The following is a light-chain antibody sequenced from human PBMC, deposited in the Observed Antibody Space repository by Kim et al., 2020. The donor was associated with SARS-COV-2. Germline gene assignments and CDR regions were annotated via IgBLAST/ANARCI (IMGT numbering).Light chain of an antibody. CDR2: DAS. J-gene: IGKJ4*01. Sequence: FVLTQSPATLSLSPGERATLSCRASRSVSTFLAWYQQKPGQAPRLLIYDASNRATGIPARFSGTGSGTDFTLTISSLEPEDFAAYYCHHRSDWPLTFGGGTKVEIK. CDR3: HHRSDWPLT. CDR1: RSVSTF. V-gene: IGKV3-11*01.